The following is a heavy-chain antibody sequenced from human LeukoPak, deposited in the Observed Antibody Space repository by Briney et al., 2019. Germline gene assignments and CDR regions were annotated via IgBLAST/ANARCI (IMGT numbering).Heavy chain of an antibody. J-gene: IGHJ3*02. CDR1: GFTFSSYW. Sequence: GGSLRLSCAASGFTFSSYWMSWVRQDPGKGLEWVANIKQDGSEKYYVDSVKGRFTIPRDNAKNSLYLQMNSLRAEDTAVYYCASFSYDYVWGSYRHDAFDIWGQGTMVTVSS. CDR3: ASFSYDYVWGSYRHDAFDI. D-gene: IGHD3-16*02. CDR2: IKQDGSEK. V-gene: IGHV3-7*01.